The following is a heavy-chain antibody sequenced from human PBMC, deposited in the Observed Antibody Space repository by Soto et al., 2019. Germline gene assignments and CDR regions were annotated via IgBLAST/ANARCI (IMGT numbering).Heavy chain of an antibody. V-gene: IGHV1-18*01. D-gene: IGHD2-8*01. CDR3: AKNGQPPYYYYGMDV. J-gene: IGHJ6*02. CDR1: GYTFTRYG. CDR2: ISGYNGDT. Sequence: QGQLVQSGAEVEKPGASVKVSCKASGYTFTRYGISWVRQAPGQGLEWMGWISGYNGDTNYAPKVQGRVTMTIDTSTSTAYMELRRLTSDDTAVYYCAKNGQPPYYYYGMDVWGQGTTVTVSS.